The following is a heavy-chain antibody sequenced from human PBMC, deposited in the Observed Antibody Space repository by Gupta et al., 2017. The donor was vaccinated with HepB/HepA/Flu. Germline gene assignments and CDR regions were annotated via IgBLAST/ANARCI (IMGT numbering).Heavy chain of an antibody. Sequence: QVQLVQSGAEVKKPGASVKVSCKASGYTFTGYYMPWVRQAPGQGLEWMGWINPNSGGTNYAQKFQGRVTMTRDTSISTAYMELSRLRSDDTAVYYCARDSCSSTSCRFYYFDYWGQGTLVTVSS. V-gene: IGHV1-2*02. CDR2: INPNSGGT. J-gene: IGHJ4*02. D-gene: IGHD2-2*01. CDR1: GYTFTGYY. CDR3: ARDSCSSTSCRFYYFDY.